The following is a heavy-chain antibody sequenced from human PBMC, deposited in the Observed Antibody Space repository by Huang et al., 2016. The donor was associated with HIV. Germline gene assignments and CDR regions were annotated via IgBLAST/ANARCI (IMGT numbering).Heavy chain of an antibody. CDR3: ARRAAVAGYYFDY. J-gene: IGHJ4*02. CDR1: GYSFANYW. D-gene: IGHD6-19*01. V-gene: IGHV5-51*01. CDR2: NQPGDSDT. Sequence: VQLVQSGAEVRKPGESLTISCKGSGYSFANYWIGWGRQTPGKGLEGVGINQPGDSDTRYSPCFQGQVTIAADKSITTAYRQWSSLKVSDTAMYYCARRAAVAGYYFDYWGQGTLITVSS.